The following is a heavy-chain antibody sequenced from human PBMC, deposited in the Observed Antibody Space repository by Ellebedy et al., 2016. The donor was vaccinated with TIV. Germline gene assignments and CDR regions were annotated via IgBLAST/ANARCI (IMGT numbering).Heavy chain of an antibody. Sequence: MPSETLSLTCTVSGGSISSYYWSWIRQPPGKGLEWIGYIYYSGSTNYNPSLKRRVTISVDTSKHQFSLKLSSVTAADTAVYYCARGGYHSDSSAYYWGYWGQGTLVTVSS. V-gene: IGHV4-59*01. CDR3: ARGGYHSDSSAYYWGY. J-gene: IGHJ4*02. CDR1: GGSISSYY. D-gene: IGHD3-22*01. CDR2: IYYSGST.